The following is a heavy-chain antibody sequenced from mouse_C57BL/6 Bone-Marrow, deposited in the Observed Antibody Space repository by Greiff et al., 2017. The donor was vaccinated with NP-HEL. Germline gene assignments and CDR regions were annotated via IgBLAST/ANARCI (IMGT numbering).Heavy chain of an antibody. CDR1: GYAFTNYL. CDR3: ARDSSGYVAY. J-gene: IGHJ3*01. CDR2: INPGSGGT. D-gene: IGHD3-2*02. Sequence: QVQLQQSGAELVRPGTSVQVSCKASGYAFTNYLIEWVKQRPGQGLEWIGVINPGSGGTNYNEKFKGKATLTADKSSSTAYMQRSSLTSEDSAVYFCARDSSGYVAYWGQGTLVTVSA. V-gene: IGHV1-54*01.